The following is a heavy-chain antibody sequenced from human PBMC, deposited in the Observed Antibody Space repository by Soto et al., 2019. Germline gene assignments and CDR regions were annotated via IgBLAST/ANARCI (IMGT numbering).Heavy chain of an antibody. J-gene: IGHJ4*02. V-gene: IGHV4-34*01. CDR3: ARSVAVAGTGEFDY. CDR2: INHSGST. CDR1: GGSSSGYY. D-gene: IGHD6-19*01. Sequence: SETLSLTCAVYGGSSSGYYWSWIRQPPGKGLEWIGEINHSGSTNYNPSLKSRVTISVDTSKNQFSLKLSSVTAADTAVYYCARSVAVAGTGEFDYWGQGTLVTVSS.